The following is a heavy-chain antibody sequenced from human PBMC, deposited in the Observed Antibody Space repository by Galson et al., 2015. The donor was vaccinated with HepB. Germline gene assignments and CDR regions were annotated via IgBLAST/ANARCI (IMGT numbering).Heavy chain of an antibody. J-gene: IGHJ4*02. Sequence: SLRLPCAASGFTFSSYSMNWVRQAPGKGLEWVSSISSSSSYIYYADSVKGRFTISRDNAKNSLYLQMNSLRAEDTAVYYCAINTYYYDSSGYYYRGEEGYLTTKADYWGQGTLVTVSS. CDR2: ISSSSSYI. CDR1: GFTFSSYS. CDR3: AINTYYYDSSGYYYRGEEGYLTTKADY. V-gene: IGHV3-21*01. D-gene: IGHD3-22*01.